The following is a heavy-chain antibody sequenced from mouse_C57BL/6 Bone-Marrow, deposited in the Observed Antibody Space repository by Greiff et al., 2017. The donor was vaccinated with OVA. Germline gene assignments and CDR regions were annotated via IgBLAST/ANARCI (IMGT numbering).Heavy chain of an antibody. J-gene: IGHJ3*01. D-gene: IGHD4-1*01. CDR1: GYTFTSYW. Sequence: QLQQPGAELVKPGASVKVSCQASGYTFTSYWMHWVKQRPGPGLEWIGRIHPSDSDTNYHQKFKGKATLTVDKSSSTAYRQLSSLTSEDSSVSYCAMNWGFAYWGQGTLVTVSA. V-gene: IGHV1-74*01. CDR3: AMNWGFAY. CDR2: IHPSDSDT.